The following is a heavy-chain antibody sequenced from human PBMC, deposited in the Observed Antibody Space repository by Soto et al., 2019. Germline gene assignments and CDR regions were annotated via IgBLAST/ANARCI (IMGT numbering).Heavy chain of an antibody. V-gene: IGHV3-23*01. CDR2: ISGSGGST. CDR1: GFTFSSYA. D-gene: IGHD5-12*01. J-gene: IGHJ4*02. Sequence: EVQLLESGGGLVQPGGSLRLSCAASGFTFSSYAMSWVRQAPGKGLEWVSAISGSGGSTYYADSVKGRFTISRDNSKNTLYLQRYSLRAADTAVYYCAKVKGYSGYECFDYWGQGTLVTVSS. CDR3: AKVKGYSGYECFDY.